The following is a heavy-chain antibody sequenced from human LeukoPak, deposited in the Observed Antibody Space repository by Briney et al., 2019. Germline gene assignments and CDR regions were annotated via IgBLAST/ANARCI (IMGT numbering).Heavy chain of an antibody. CDR2: INWNGGST. V-gene: IGHV3-20*04. CDR3: ARAQTYGDSRLLLDY. D-gene: IGHD2-21*02. CDR1: GFTFGNYG. J-gene: IGHJ4*02. Sequence: GGSLRLSCAASGFTFGNYGMSWVRQAPGKGLEWVSGINWNGGSTGYADSVEGRFTISRDNAKNSQYLQMNSLRVEDTALYYCARAQTYGDSRLLLDYWGQGNLVTVSS.